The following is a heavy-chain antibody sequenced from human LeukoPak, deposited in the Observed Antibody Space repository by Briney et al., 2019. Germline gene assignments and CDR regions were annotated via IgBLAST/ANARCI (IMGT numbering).Heavy chain of an antibody. V-gene: IGHV3-21*01. Sequence: GGSLRLSWEASGFYFSSYNMDWVRQTPGKGLEWISSITTSSSYTFYADSVKGRFTISRDNARNSLYLQMNSLTAEDTAVYYCARDPYSGAYGDTYYYFMDVWGKGTTVTISS. CDR2: ITTSSSYT. J-gene: IGHJ6*03. CDR3: ARDPYSGAYGDTYYYFMDV. CDR1: GFYFSSYN. D-gene: IGHD1-26*01.